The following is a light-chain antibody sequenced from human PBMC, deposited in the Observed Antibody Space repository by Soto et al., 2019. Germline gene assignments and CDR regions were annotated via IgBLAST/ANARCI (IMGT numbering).Light chain of an antibody. J-gene: IGKJ4*01. CDR2: EAS. Sequence: EIVLTQSPATLSLSPGERAILSCRACQSVSSYLAWYQQKPGQAPRLLIYEASNRATGIPARFSGSGSGTDFTLTISSLGPEDFAVYYCQQRTDWVTFGGGTKVDIK. CDR1: QSVSSY. V-gene: IGKV3-11*01. CDR3: QQRTDWVT.